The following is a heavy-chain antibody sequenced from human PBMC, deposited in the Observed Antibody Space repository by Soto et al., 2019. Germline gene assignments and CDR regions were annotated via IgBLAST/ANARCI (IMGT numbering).Heavy chain of an antibody. J-gene: IGHJ6*02. CDR3: VNSGYYHGVDV. V-gene: IGHV3-15*07. CDR1: GLTFTNAW. CDR2: IKSKTDGGTI. Sequence: EVQLVESGGGLGKPGGSLRLSCEASGLTFTNAWMNWVRQAPGKGLEWVGRIKSKTDGGTIDYAAPVKGRFSISRDDSKNTLYLQMNSLKTEDTAVYYCVNSGYYHGVDVWGQGTTVIVSS. D-gene: IGHD1-20*01.